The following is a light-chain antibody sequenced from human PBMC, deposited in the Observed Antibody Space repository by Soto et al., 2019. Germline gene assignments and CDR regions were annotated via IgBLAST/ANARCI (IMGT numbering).Light chain of an antibody. J-gene: IGLJ1*01. CDR1: TSDIGGYNY. CDR2: EVR. Sequence: QSALTQPASVSGSPGQSITISYTGTTSDIGGYNYVSWYQQHPGNGPKLMIYEVRNRPSGISNRFSASKSGNTASLTISGLQAEDEAHYYCSSYASGSPYVFGTGTKLTVL. V-gene: IGLV2-14*01. CDR3: SSYASGSPYV.